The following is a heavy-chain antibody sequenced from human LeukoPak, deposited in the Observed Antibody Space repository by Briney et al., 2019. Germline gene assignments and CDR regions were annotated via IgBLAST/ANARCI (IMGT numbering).Heavy chain of an antibody. V-gene: IGHV3-15*01. CDR2: IKSKSDGGTT. J-gene: IGHJ4*02. CDR3: TRHIVVMSSIPRFDY. D-gene: IGHD2-21*01. CDR1: RFTFSHAW. Sequence: PGGSLRLSCAASRFTFSHAWMSWVRQAPGEGREWVGRIKSKSDGGTTEYAAPVKGRFTISRDDSTNTLYLQMNSLKTEDTAVYYCTRHIVVMSSIPRFDYWGQGTLVTVSS.